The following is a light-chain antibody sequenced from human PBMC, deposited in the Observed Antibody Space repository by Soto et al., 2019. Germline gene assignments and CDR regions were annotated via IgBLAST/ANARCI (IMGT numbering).Light chain of an antibody. CDR1: ISDVGGYKY. CDR2: EVS. V-gene: IGLV2-14*01. J-gene: IGLJ1*01. Sequence: LSRPSSVCGSPGQSITISCSGTISDVGGYKYVSWYQQHPGKAPKLMIYEVSYRPSGVSNRFSGSKSGNTASLTISGLQAEDEADYYCSSYTSTNTLVFGTGTAVTV. CDR3: SSYTSTNTLV.